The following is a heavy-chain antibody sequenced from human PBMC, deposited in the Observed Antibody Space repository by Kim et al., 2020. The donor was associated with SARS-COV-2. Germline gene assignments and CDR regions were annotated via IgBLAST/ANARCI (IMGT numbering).Heavy chain of an antibody. CDR1: GGSISSYY. CDR3: ARGITMVRGAHLLLYGMDV. Sequence: SETLSLTCTVTGGSISSYYWSWIRQPPGKGLEWIGYIYYSGSTNYNPSLKSRVTISVDTSKNQFSLKLSSVTAADTAVYYCARGITMVRGAHLLLYGMDVWSQGATVTVSS. V-gene: IGHV4-59*12. D-gene: IGHD3-10*01. CDR2: IYYSGST. J-gene: IGHJ6*02.